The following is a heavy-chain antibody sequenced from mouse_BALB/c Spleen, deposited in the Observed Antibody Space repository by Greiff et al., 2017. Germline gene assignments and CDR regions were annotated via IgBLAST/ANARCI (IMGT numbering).Heavy chain of an antibody. Sequence: EVMLVESGGGLVKPGGSLKLSCAASGFTFSDYYMYWVRQTPEKRLEWVATISDGGSYTYYPDSVKGRFTISRDNAKNNLYLQMSSLKSEDTAMYYCARDHGYDDGYWDFDVWGAGTTVTVSS. CDR3: ARDHGYDDGYWDFDV. V-gene: IGHV5-4*02. CDR1: GFTFSDYY. D-gene: IGHD2-2*01. J-gene: IGHJ1*01. CDR2: ISDGGSYT.